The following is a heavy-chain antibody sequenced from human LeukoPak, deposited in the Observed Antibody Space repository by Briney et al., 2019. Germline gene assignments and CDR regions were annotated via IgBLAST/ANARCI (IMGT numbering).Heavy chain of an antibody. Sequence: GGSLRLSCAASGFTFSSYSMNWVRQAPGKGLEWVSSISSSSSYIYYADSVKGRFTISRDNAKNSLYLQMNSLRAEDTAVYYCATLSPRFSFGFDYWGQGTLVTVSS. CDR2: ISSSSSYI. D-gene: IGHD3-16*01. CDR1: GFTFSSYS. J-gene: IGHJ4*02. V-gene: IGHV3-21*01. CDR3: ATLSPRFSFGFDY.